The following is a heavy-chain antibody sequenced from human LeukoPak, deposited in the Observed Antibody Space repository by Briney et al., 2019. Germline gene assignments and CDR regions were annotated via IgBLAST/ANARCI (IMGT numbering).Heavy chain of an antibody. D-gene: IGHD3-3*01. CDR3: ARGTIFGVVPPYYYYGMDV. V-gene: IGHV4-59*01. CDR2: IYYSGST. CDR1: GGSLSSYY. J-gene: IGHJ6*02. Sequence: PSETLSLTCTVSGGSLSSYYWSWIRQPPGKGLEWIGYIYYSGSTNYNPSLKSRVTISVDTSKNQFSLKLSSVTAADTAVYYCARGTIFGVVPPYYYYGMDVWGQGTTVTVSS.